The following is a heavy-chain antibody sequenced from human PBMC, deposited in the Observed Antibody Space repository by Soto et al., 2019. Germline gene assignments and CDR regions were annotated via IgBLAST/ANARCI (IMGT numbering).Heavy chain of an antibody. J-gene: IGHJ6*02. D-gene: IGHD2-15*01. CDR1: GGTFSSYA. CDR2: IIPIFGTA. V-gene: IGHV1-69*12. CDR3: AGAVVGGVYYYYGMDV. Sequence: QVQLVQSGAEVKKPGSSVKVSCKASGGTFSSYAINWVRQAPGQGLEWMGGIIPIFGTADYAQKFQGRVTITADEATTRTYKELRSLRSEDTAVDYCAGAVVGGVYYYYGMDVWGQGTTVTVSS.